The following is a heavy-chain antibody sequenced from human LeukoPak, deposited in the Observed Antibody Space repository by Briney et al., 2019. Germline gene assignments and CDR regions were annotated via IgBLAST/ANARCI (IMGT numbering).Heavy chain of an antibody. CDR2: INPNSGGT. CDR3: ARDYLAAAGYYYYYMDV. D-gene: IGHD6-13*01. CDR1: GYTFTGYY. V-gene: IGHV1-2*06. J-gene: IGHJ6*03. Sequence: ASVKVPCKASGYTFTGYYMHWVRQAPGQGLEWMGRINPNSGGTNYAQKFQGRVTMTRDTSISTAYMELSRLRSDDTAVYYCARDYLAAAGYYYYYMDVWGKGTTVTVSS.